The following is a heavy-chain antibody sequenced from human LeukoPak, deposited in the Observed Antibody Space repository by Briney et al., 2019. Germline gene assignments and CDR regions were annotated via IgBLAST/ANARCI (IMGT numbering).Heavy chain of an antibody. D-gene: IGHD4-17*01. V-gene: IGHV4-59*01. J-gene: IGHJ6*02. CDR2: IYYSGST. CDR3: ARDGYYRDYGYYGLDV. Sequence: SETLSLTCTVSGGSISSYYWSWIRQPPGKGLEWIGYIYYSGSTNYNPSLKSRVTISVDTSKNQFSLKLSSVTAADTAVYYCARDGYYRDYGYYGLDVWGRGTTVTVSS. CDR1: GGSISSYY.